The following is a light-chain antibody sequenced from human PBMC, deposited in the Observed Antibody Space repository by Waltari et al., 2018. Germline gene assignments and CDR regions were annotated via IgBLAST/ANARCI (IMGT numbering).Light chain of an antibody. V-gene: IGLV3-19*01. CDR3: HSRDASGVGGS. J-gene: IGLJ2*01. Sequence: SSELTQDPAVSVAMGQTVTIQCQGHGLRRYYARWYQQRPGQAPILIMDDKNNRPSGVPDRFSGSNSDNTASLTITGAQAEDEASYYCHSRDASGVGGSFGGGTKLTVL. CDR2: DKN. CDR1: GLRRYY.